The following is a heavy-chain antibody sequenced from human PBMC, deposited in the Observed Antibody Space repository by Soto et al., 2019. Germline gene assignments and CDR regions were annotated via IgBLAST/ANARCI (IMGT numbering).Heavy chain of an antibody. CDR3: ATGRWGAYGSPAGWFAP. V-gene: IGHV4-31*03. CDR1: GGSISSPGYY. J-gene: IGHJ5*02. D-gene: IGHD3-16*01. CDR2: IFHSGTT. Sequence: QVRLQESGPGLVKPSKTLSLTCSVSGGSISSPGYYWTWIRQQPGKSLEWIGHIFHSGTTSYNPSLQRRVTISSETSENQFSLTLTSVTAADTAVYFCATGRWGAYGSPAGWFAPWGRGTLVSVSS.